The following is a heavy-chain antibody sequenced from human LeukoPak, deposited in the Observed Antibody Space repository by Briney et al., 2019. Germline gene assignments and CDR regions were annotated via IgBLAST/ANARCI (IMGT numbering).Heavy chain of an antibody. V-gene: IGHV4-39*01. Sequence: SETLSLTCTVSGGSISSRNYYWGWIRQPPGKGLELVGSIYYSGSTYYNPSLKSRVTISVDTSKNQFSLKLISVTAADTAVYYCARRVAAHTDYFDYWGQGTLVTVSS. CDR2: IYYSGST. CDR1: GGSISSRNYY. D-gene: IGHD6-6*01. J-gene: IGHJ4*02. CDR3: ARRVAAHTDYFDY.